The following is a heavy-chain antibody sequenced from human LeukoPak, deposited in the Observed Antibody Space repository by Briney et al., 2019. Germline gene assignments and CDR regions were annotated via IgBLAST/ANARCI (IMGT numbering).Heavy chain of an antibody. CDR3: ARDPAGLNWFDP. J-gene: IGHJ5*02. CDR2: IYYSGST. CDR1: GGSISSYY. V-gene: IGHV4-59*01. D-gene: IGHD6-13*01. Sequence: PSETLSLTCTVSGGSISSYYWSWIQQPPGKGLEWIGYIYYSGSTNYNPSLKSRVTISVDTSKNQFSLKLSSVTAADTAVYYCARDPAGLNWFDPWGQGTLVTVSS.